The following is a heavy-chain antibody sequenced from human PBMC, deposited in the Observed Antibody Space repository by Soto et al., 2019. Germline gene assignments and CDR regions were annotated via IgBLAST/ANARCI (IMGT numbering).Heavy chain of an antibody. D-gene: IGHD2-2*02. CDR1: GGSISSGDSY. J-gene: IGHJ4*02. V-gene: IGHV4-30-4*01. CDR3: ARDIGRGLYAYVFDY. CDR2: IYYSGST. Sequence: QVQLQESGPGLVKPSQTLSLTCTVSGGSISSGDSYWSWIRQPPGKGLELIGYIYYSGSTYYNPSLKSRVTISSDTSKNQFSLKLSAVAAADTAVYYCARDIGRGLYAYVFDYWGQGTLVTVSS.